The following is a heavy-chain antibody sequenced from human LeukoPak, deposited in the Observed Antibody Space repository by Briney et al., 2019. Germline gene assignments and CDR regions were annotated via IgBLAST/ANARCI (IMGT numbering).Heavy chain of an antibody. Sequence: SETLSLTCAVYGGSFSGYYWSWIRQPPGKGLEWIGSIYYSGSTNYNPSLKSRVTMSVDTSKNQFSLKLSSVTAADTAVYYCARVGRVGPSDYGMDVWGQGTTVTVSS. CDR3: ARVGRVGPSDYGMDV. V-gene: IGHV4-34*01. CDR1: GGSFSGYY. CDR2: IYYSGST. D-gene: IGHD3-10*01. J-gene: IGHJ6*02.